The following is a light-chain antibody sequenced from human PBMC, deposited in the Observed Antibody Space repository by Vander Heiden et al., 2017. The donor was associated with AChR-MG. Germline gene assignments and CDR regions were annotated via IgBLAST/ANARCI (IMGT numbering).Light chain of an antibody. J-gene: IGLJ3*02. V-gene: IGLV1-40*01. CDR2: GNS. Sequence: QSVLTQPPSVSGAPGQRVTISCTGSSSTIGAGYDVHWYQQLPGPAPKLLIYGNSNRPSGVPDRFSGSKSGTSASLAITGLQAEDEADYYCQSYDSSLSGSWVFGGGTKLNVL. CDR3: QSYDSSLSGSWV. CDR1: SSTIGAGYD.